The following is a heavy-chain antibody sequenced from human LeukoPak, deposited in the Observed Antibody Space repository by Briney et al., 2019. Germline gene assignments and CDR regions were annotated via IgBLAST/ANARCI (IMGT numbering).Heavy chain of an antibody. J-gene: IGHJ4*02. CDR1: GFTFSNYA. V-gene: IGHV3-23*01. D-gene: IGHD6-19*01. Sequence: EGSLRLSCTASGFTFSNYAINWVRQAPGKGLEWVSAISGSGGSTYYADSVKGRFTISRDNSKNTLYLQMNSLRAEDTAVYYCAKDRGGSGWYVFDYWGQGTLVTVSS. CDR2: ISGSGGST. CDR3: AKDRGGSGWYVFDY.